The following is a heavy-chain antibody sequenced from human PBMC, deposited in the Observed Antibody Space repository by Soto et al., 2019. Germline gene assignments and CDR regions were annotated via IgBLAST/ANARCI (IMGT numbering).Heavy chain of an antibody. V-gene: IGHV3-66*01. CDR1: GLTVSRNY. Sequence: GGSLRLSCAASGLTVSRNYMSWVRQAPGKGLEWVSVIYSGGSTYYADSVKGRFTMSRDSPKNTLYLQMSSLRAEDTAVYYCVSPGERHYYYYLDVWGKGTTVTVSS. J-gene: IGHJ6*03. CDR2: IYSGGST. CDR3: VSPGERHYYYYLDV.